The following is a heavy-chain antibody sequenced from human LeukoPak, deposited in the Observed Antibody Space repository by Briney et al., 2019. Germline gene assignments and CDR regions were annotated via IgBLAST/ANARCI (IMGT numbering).Heavy chain of an antibody. D-gene: IGHD6-19*01. CDR2: IFHTGST. Sequence: PSETLSLTCAVYGGSFSGYYWSWIRQPPGKGLEWIGNIFHTGSTYYNPSLKSRVTISVDTSKNQFSLKLSSVTAADTAVYYCAGGSGWLRFDYWGQGTLVTVSS. CDR3: AGGSGWLRFDY. V-gene: IGHV4-34*12. J-gene: IGHJ4*02. CDR1: GGSFSGYY.